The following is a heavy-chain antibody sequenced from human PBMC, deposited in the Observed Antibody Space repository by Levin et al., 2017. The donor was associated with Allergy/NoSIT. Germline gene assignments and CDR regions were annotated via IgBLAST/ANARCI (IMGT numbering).Heavy chain of an antibody. J-gene: IGHJ4*02. CDR3: AGRPAYFYGSGTWGYFDY. V-gene: IGHV4-39*01. Sequence: TSETLSLTCTVSGGSISSGAYFLGWIRQPPGKGLEWLGNIFYNGSTYYSPSLKSRVTMSVAASKNQFSLKLTSVTAADTAVYYCAGRPAYFYGSGTWGYFDYWGQGTLVTASS. CDR1: GGSISSGAYF. D-gene: IGHD3-10*01. CDR2: IFYNGST.